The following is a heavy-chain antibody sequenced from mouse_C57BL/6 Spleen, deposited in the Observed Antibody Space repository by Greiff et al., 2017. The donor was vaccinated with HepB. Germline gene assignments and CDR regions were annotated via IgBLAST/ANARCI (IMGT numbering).Heavy chain of an antibody. CDR2: IYPRSGNT. D-gene: IGHD2-4*01. J-gene: IGHJ2*01. CDR1: GYTFPSYG. Sequence: QVQLQQSGAELARPGASVKLSCKASGYTFPSYGISWVTQRTGQGLEWIGEIYPRSGNTYYNEKFKGKATLTADKSSSTAYMELRSLTSEDSAVSYCAREKDYVFDYWGQGTTLTVSS. CDR3: AREKDYVFDY. V-gene: IGHV1-81*01.